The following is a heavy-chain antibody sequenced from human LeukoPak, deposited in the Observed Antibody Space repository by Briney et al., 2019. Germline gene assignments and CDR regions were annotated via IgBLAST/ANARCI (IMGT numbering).Heavy chain of an antibody. J-gene: IGHJ4*02. Sequence: GGSVRPSCSASGFTFSSYAMHWVRQAPGKGLEYVSAISSNGGSTYYADSVKGRFTISRDNSKNTLYLQTSSLRAEDTAVYYCVKESGSNYDILTGYYVKGNLDYWGPGTLVTVSS. CDR3: VKESGSNYDILTGYYVKGNLDY. CDR1: GFTFSSYA. D-gene: IGHD3-9*01. CDR2: ISSNGGST. V-gene: IGHV3-64D*06.